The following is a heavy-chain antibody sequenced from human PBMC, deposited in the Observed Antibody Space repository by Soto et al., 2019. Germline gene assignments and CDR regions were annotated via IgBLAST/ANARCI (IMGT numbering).Heavy chain of an antibody. Sequence: QVQLVESGGGVVQPGRSLRLSCAAAGFTFSSYAIHWVRQAPGKGLEWVAVISYDGSNKYYADSVKGRFTISRDNSKNTLYLQMNSLRAEDTAVYYCARDRRVRGVIDYWGQGTLVTVSS. CDR3: ARDRRVRGVIDY. CDR2: ISYDGSNK. D-gene: IGHD3-10*01. J-gene: IGHJ4*02. V-gene: IGHV3-30-3*01. CDR1: GFTFSSYA.